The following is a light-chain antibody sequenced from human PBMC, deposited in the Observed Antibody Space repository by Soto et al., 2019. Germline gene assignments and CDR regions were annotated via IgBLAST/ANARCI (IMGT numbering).Light chain of an antibody. CDR2: AAS. CDR1: QSISSY. J-gene: IGKJ1*01. CDR3: QQSYSTLWT. V-gene: IGKV1-39*01. Sequence: DIQMTQSPSSLSASVGDRFGITCRASQSISSYLNWYQQKPGKAPKLLIYAASSLQSGVPSRFSGSGSGTDFTLTISSLQPEDFATYYCQQSYSTLWTFGQGTKVDIK.